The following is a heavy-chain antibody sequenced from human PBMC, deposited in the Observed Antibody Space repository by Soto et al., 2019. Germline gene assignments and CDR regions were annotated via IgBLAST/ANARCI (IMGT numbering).Heavy chain of an antibody. D-gene: IGHD3-10*01. J-gene: IGHJ4*02. Sequence: KPSETLSLTCTVSGGSISSGDYYWSWIRQPPGKGLEWIGYIYYSGSTYYNPSLKSRVTISVDTSKNQFSLKLSSVTAADTAVYYCARHGYGSGSYPDYWGQGTLVTVSS. CDR2: IYYSGST. V-gene: IGHV4-30-4*01. CDR1: GGSISSGDYY. CDR3: ARHGYGSGSYPDY.